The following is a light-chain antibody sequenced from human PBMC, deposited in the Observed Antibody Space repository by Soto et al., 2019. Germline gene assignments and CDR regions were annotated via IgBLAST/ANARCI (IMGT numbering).Light chain of an antibody. Sequence: DIQMTQSPSTLSASVGDRITITCRASERVGEWWAWYQQKPGKAPKALIYHASSLEGGVPSRFSGSGSGTDFTLTISSLQPDDFATYYCQHYNNYPLTFGGGTKVEIK. CDR2: HAS. CDR3: QHYNNYPLT. CDR1: ERVGEW. J-gene: IGKJ4*01. V-gene: IGKV1-5*01.